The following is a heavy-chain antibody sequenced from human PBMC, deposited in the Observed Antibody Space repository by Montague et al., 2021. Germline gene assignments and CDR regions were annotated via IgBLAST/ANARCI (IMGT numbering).Heavy chain of an antibody. D-gene: IGHD3-16*01. CDR3: ANHPGGGGY. V-gene: IGHV3-53*01. Sequence: SLRLSCAVSGFTVSNNYMSWVRQAPGKGLEWVSLIYSGGNMYYADSVKGRFTISRDSSRNTLYLQMNSLRTEDTAVYYCANHPGGGGYWGQGTLVTVSS. CDR1: GFTVSNNY. CDR2: IYSGGNM. J-gene: IGHJ4*02.